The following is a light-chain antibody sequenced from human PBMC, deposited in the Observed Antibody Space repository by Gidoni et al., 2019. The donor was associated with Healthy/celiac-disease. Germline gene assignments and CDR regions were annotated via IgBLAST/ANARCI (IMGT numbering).Light chain of an antibody. CDR3: QSYDSSLSAL. V-gene: IGLV1-40*01. J-gene: IGLJ2*01. CDR2: GNS. Sequence: QSVLTQPPSVSGAPGQRVTISCTGSSSNIGASYDVHWYQQVPGTAPKLLIYGNSNRPSGVPDRFSGSKSGTSASLAITVLQAEDEADYYCQSYDSSLSALFGGGTKLTVL. CDR1: SSNIGASYD.